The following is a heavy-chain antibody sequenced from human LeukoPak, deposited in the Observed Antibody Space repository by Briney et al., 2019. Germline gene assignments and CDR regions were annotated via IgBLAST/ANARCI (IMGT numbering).Heavy chain of an antibody. V-gene: IGHV4-39*01. Sequence: PSETLSLTCTVSGGSISSSSYYWGWIRQPPGKGLEWIGSIYYSGSTYYNPSLKSRVTIPVDTSKNQFSLKLSSVTAADTAVYYCARSSGYSSSGGLNSFDTWGQGTLVTVPS. CDR1: GGSISSSSYY. J-gene: IGHJ5*02. CDR2: IYYSGST. CDR3: ARSSGYSSSGGLNSFDT. D-gene: IGHD6-13*01.